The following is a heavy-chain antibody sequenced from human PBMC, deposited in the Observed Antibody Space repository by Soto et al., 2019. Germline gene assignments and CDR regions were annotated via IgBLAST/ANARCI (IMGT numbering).Heavy chain of an antibody. CDR2: ISSSGSTI. D-gene: IGHD3-22*01. CDR3: ARDAYYYDSSADY. CDR1: GFTISDYY. J-gene: IGHJ4*02. Sequence: QVQLVESRGGLVKPGGSLRLSCAASGFTISDYYMSGIRQAPGKGLEWVSYISSSGSTIYYADSVKGRFTISRDNAKNSLYLQMNSLRAEDTAVYYCARDAYYYDSSADYWGQGTLVTVSS. V-gene: IGHV3-11*01.